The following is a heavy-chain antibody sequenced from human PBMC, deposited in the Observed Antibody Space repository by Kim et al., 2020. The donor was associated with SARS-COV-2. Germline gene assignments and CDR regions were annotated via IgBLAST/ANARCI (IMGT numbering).Heavy chain of an antibody. V-gene: IGHV4-59*01. Sequence: SETLSLTCTVSGGSISTYYWSWIRQPPGKGLEWIGYIYYSGNTNYNPSLKSRVTISVDTSKNQFSLKLSSVTAADTAVYYCARDVGGGYFDGFDYWGQGTLVTVSS. CDR2: IYYSGNT. J-gene: IGHJ4*02. CDR1: GGSISTYY. D-gene: IGHD3-9*01. CDR3: ARDVGGGYFDGFDY.